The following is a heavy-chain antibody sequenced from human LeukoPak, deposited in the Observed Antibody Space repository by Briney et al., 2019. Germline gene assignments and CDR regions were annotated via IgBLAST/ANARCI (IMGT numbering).Heavy chain of an antibody. CDR3: ARQNEDIVVVPAATPYYYYYMDV. J-gene: IGHJ6*03. CDR1: GFAFQDHG. D-gene: IGHD2-2*01. CDR2: ITWNGGST. Sequence: GGSLRLSCAASGFAFQDHGMGWVRQAPGKGLDGVSGITWNGGSTNYADSVKGRFTISRDNAKNSLYLQMNGLRAEDTALYYCARQNEDIVVVPAATPYYYYYMDVWGKGTTVTVSS. V-gene: IGHV3-20*04.